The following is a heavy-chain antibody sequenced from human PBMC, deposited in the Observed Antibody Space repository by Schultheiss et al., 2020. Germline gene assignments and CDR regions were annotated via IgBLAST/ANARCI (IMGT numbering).Heavy chain of an antibody. CDR3: ASAVGLPSYDY. D-gene: IGHD4-23*01. CDR2: IYSGGST. V-gene: IGHV3-66*02. CDR1: GGFISSYY. Sequence: ETLSLTCTVSGGFISSYYWSWVRQAPGKGLEWVSVIYSGGSTYYADSVKGRFTISRDNSKNTLYLQMNSLRAEDTAVYYCASAVGLPSYDYWGQGTLVTVSS. J-gene: IGHJ4*02.